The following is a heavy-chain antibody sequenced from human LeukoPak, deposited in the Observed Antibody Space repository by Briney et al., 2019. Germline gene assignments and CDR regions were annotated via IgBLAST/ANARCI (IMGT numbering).Heavy chain of an antibody. D-gene: IGHD3-10*01. CDR1: GFTFSSYG. V-gene: IGHV3-53*01. CDR3: ARKYNNGSDY. Sequence: GRSLRLSCAASGFTFSSYGVHWVRQAPGKGLEWVSIIYSGGSTYYADSVKGRFTISRDNSKNTLYLQMNSLRAEDTAVYYCARKYNNGSDYWGQGTLVTVSS. J-gene: IGHJ4*02. CDR2: IYSGGST.